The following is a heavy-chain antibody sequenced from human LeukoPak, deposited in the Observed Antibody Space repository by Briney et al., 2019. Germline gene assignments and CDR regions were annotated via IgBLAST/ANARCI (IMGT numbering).Heavy chain of an antibody. CDR1: GFTFDNFA. Sequence: GGSLRLSCAASGFTFDNFAMHWVRQPPGKGLEWVSGISWNSGTVACADSVKGRFTISRDNAKNSLYLQMNNLRTEDTALYYCARRTNNVMCFDYWGQGTLVTVSS. V-gene: IGHV3-9*01. CDR2: ISWNSGTV. J-gene: IGHJ4*02. D-gene: IGHD2-21*01. CDR3: ARRTNNVMCFDY.